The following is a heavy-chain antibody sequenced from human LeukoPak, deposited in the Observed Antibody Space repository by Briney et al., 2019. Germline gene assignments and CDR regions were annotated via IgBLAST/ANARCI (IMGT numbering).Heavy chain of an antibody. CDR1: GGSISSYY. CDR3: ARDPGYCSGGSCYGFRYYFDY. Sequence: PSETLSLTCTVSGGSISSYYWSWIRRPPGKGLEWIGYIYYSGSTNYNPSLKSRVTISVDTSKNQFSLKLSSVTAADTAVYYCARDPGYCSGGSCYGFRYYFDYWGQGTLVTVSS. J-gene: IGHJ4*02. V-gene: IGHV4-59*01. D-gene: IGHD2-15*01. CDR2: IYYSGST.